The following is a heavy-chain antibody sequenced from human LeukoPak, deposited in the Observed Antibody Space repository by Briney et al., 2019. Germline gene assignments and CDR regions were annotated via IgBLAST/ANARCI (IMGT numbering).Heavy chain of an antibody. D-gene: IGHD2-2*01. CDR1: GYTFTMYH. CDR3: ARDRVGYCSSTSCYGEQFDP. CDR2: IIPIFGTA. Sequence: SVKVSCKASGYTFTMYHMHWVRQAPGQGLEWMGGIIPIFGTANYAQKFQGRVTITADESTSTAYMELSSLRSEDMAVYYCARDRVGYCSSTSCYGEQFDPWGQGILVTVS. V-gene: IGHV1-69*13. J-gene: IGHJ5*02.